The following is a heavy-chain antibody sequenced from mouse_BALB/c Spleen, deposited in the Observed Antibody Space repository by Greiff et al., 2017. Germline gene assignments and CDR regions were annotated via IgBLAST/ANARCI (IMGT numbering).Heavy chain of an antibody. D-gene: IGHD1-1*01. CDR3: ARADYYGSRYAMDY. Sequence: EVMLVESGGGLVKPGGSLKLSCAASGFAFSSYDMSWVRQTPEKRLEWVAYISSGGGSTYYPDTVKGRFTISRDNPKNTLFLQMTSLRSEDTAMYYCARADYYGSRYAMDYWGQGTSVTVSS. V-gene: IGHV5-12-1*01. J-gene: IGHJ4*01. CDR2: ISSGGGST. CDR1: GFAFSSYD.